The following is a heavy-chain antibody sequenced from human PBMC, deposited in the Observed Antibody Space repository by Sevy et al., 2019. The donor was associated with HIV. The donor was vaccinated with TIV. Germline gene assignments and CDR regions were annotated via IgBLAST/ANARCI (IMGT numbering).Heavy chain of an antibody. V-gene: IGHV3-11*06. D-gene: IGHD2-2*01. J-gene: IGHJ6*03. Sequence: GGSLRLSCAASGFTFSDYYMSWIRQAPGKGLEWVSYISSSSSYTNYANSVKGRFTISRDNAKNSLYLQMNSLRAEDTAVYYCARAECSSTSCYYYYYYYMDVWGKGTTVTVSS. CDR3: ARAECSSTSCYYYYYYYMDV. CDR1: GFTFSDYY. CDR2: ISSSSSYT.